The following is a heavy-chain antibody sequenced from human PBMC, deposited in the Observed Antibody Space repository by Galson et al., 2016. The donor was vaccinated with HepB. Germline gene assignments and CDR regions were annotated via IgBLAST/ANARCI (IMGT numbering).Heavy chain of an antibody. CDR3: ARGLGSSWFDF. D-gene: IGHD6-13*01. CDR1: GLTFSSEN. V-gene: IGHV3-48*02. J-gene: IGHJ5*01. CDR2: ISSTSSPQ. Sequence: SLRLSCADSGLTFSSENMVWVRQAPGRGLEWVSYISSTSSPQFYADSVKGRFTISRDNAQNSLYLKMNGLRDDDTAVYYCARGLGSSWFDFWGQGTLVTVPS.